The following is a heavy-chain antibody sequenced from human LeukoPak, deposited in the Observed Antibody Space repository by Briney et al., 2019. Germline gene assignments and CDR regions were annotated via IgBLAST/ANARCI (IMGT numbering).Heavy chain of an antibody. V-gene: IGHV1-46*01. CDR1: GYTFTSYY. CDR3: ARDPRPSYDSSDYYYPGDY. Sequence: ASVTVSCKASGYTFTSYYMHWLRQAPGQGLEWMAIINPSGGTTRYAQKFQGRVTMTRDTSTNTVYMELSSLRSEDTAVYYCARDPRPSYDSSDYYYPGDYWGPGTLVTVSS. J-gene: IGHJ4*02. D-gene: IGHD3-22*01. CDR2: INPSGGTT.